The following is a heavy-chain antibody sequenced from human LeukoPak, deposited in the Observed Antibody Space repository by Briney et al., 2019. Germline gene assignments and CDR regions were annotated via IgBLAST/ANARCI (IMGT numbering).Heavy chain of an antibody. CDR2: MHNGVHT. CDR1: GDSISSYF. V-gene: IGHV4-59*01. Sequence: SETLSLTCTVPGDSISSYFWSWIRQPPGKGLEWIGYMHNGVHTNYNPSLKSRVTISGDTSKNQFSLKLTSVTAADTAIYYCAVTIKRDYGDTNLDYWGQGTLVTVSS. J-gene: IGHJ4*02. CDR3: AVTIKRDYGDTNLDY. D-gene: IGHD4/OR15-4a*01.